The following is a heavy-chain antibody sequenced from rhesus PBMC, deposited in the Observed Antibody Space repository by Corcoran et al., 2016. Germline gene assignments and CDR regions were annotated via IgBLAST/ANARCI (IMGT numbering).Heavy chain of an antibody. CDR2: ISYSGSS. J-gene: IGHJ6*01. CDR3: ARGGGEYSNRWRYGLDS. D-gene: IGHD4-23*01. V-gene: IGHV4-127*01. Sequence: QVQLQESGPGLVKPSETLSLTCVVSGYSISSGYGWSWIRQPPRTGVGWIGYISYSGSSYSPPSFKSRVTISIDTSKNQFSLKLSSGTAADTAVYYCARGGGEYSNRWRYGLDSWGQGVVVTVSS. CDR1: GYSISSGYG.